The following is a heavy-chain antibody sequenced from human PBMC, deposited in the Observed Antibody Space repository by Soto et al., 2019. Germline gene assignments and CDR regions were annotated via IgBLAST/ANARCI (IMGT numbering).Heavy chain of an antibody. V-gene: IGHV1-18*01. J-gene: IGHJ4*02. CDR2: ISAYNGNT. CDR3: AKTFGYSYAIDY. Sequence: QVQLVQSGAEVKKPGASVRVSCKASGYTFTSYGISWVRQAPGQGLEGMGGISAYNGNTNYPQNLQGRVTMTTDTSTNTADLRLRSQRSDDTAGSYWAKTFGYSYAIDYWGQGTLVTVSS. CDR1: GYTFTSYG. D-gene: IGHD5-18*01.